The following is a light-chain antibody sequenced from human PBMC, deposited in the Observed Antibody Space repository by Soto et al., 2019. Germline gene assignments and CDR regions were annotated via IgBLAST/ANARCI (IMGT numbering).Light chain of an antibody. J-gene: IGKJ1*01. CDR3: QQRHNWPIT. CDR2: DAF. V-gene: IGKV3-11*01. CDR1: YTIRNL. Sequence: EVVLTQSPATLSLSPGERSTLSCRSSYTIRNLLAWYPQRPGQAPRLLIYDAFSRAPGIPARFSGGGSGTDFTLTISSLEPEDFGVYYCQQRHNWPITFGQGTKV.